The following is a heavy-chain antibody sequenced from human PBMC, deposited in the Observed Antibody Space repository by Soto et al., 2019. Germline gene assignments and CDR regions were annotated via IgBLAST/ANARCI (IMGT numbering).Heavy chain of an antibody. CDR3: ASGEGQNGHDTRFDY. CDR1: GITFTNHG. Sequence: QMQLVESGGGVVQPGRSLRLSCVASGITFTNHGIHWVRQAPGKGLEWVADISYNGIDKWYADSVKGRFTISRDNFRDTVYLQMNGLRLEDTGVYYCASGEGQNGHDTRFDYGGQGTLVTVSS. D-gene: IGHD5-12*01. CDR2: ISYNGIDK. V-gene: IGHV3-30*03. J-gene: IGHJ4*02.